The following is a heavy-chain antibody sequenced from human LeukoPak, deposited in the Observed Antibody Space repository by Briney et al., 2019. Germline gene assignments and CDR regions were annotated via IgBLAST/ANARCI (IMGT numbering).Heavy chain of an antibody. CDR1: GYTFTSYV. J-gene: IGHJ4*02. V-gene: IGHV1-18*01. D-gene: IGHD2-2*01. CDR3: ARDLRSSTSCYLNY. Sequence: ASVKVSCKASGYTFTSYVISWVRQAPGQGLEWMGWISAYNGNTNYAQKLQGRVTMTTDTSTSTAYMELRSLRSDDTAVYYCARDLRSSTSCYLNYWGQGTLVTVSS. CDR2: ISAYNGNT.